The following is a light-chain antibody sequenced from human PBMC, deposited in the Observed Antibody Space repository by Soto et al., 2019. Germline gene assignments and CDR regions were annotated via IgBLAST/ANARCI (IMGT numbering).Light chain of an antibody. CDR3: CSYAGRDTYVV. CDR1: SSGVGSYNY. V-gene: IGLV2-11*01. CDR2: DVT. J-gene: IGLJ2*01. Sequence: QSVLTQPRSVSGSPGQSVTISCTGTSSGVGSYNYVSWYQQHPGKAPKLMIYDVTKRPSGVPDRFSGSKSGNTASLTISGLQAEDEADYSCCSYAGRDTYVVFGGGTQLTVL.